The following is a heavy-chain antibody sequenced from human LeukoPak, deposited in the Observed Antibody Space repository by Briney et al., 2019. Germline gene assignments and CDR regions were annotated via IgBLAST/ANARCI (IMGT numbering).Heavy chain of an antibody. V-gene: IGHV5-51*01. Sequence: GESLKISCKGSGYSFTSYRIGWVRQMPGKGLEWMGIIYPGDSDTRYSPSFQGQVTISADKSISTAYLQWSSLKASDTAMYYCARRAYCGGDCYHIDYWGQGTLVTVSS. D-gene: IGHD2-21*02. CDR3: ARRAYCGGDCYHIDY. CDR2: IYPGDSDT. CDR1: GYSFTSYR. J-gene: IGHJ4*02.